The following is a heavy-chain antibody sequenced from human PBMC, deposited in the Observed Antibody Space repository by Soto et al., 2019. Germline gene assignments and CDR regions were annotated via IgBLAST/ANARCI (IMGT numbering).Heavy chain of an antibody. D-gene: IGHD6-13*01. CDR1: GFTFGIYE. J-gene: IGHJ4*02. CDR3: AKEANPKEAAAGTPLDY. Sequence: GGSLRLSCEASGFTFGIYEMNWVRQAPGKGLEWVSHTSGSGSTIYYADFLKGRLTIYRDNAKNTLYLQMNSLRAEDTAVYYCAKEANPKEAAAGTPLDYWGQGTLVTVSS. CDR2: TSGSGSTI. V-gene: IGHV3-48*03.